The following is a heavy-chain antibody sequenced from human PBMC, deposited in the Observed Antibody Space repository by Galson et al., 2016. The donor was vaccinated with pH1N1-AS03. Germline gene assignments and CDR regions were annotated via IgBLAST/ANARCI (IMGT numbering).Heavy chain of an antibody. V-gene: IGHV3-7*03. J-gene: IGHJ4*02. CDR3: TKDVALVSPGGMAY. Sequence: SLRLSCAASGFTFSSYWLTWVRQAPGKGLEWVANIKGDGSEKYYADSGKGRLHISRDNAKNSLDLQMNSLRAEDPAVYYCTKDVALVSPGGMAYWGQGTLVTVSS. CDR2: IKGDGSEK. CDR1: GFTFSSYW. D-gene: IGHD2-8*01.